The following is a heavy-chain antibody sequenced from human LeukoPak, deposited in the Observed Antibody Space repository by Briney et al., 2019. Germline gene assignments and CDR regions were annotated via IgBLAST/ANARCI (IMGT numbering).Heavy chain of an antibody. CDR1: GYSFTSYW. CDR2: IYPGDSDT. CDR3: ARLGEEAAYCGGDCYFGD. J-gene: IGHJ1*01. V-gene: IGHV5-51*01. Sequence: GESLQISCKGSGYSFTSYWIGWVRQMPGKGLEWMGIIYPGDSDTRYSPSFQGQVTISADKSISTAYLQWSSLKASDTAMYYCARLGEEAAYCGGDCYFGDWGQGTLVTVSS. D-gene: IGHD2-21*01.